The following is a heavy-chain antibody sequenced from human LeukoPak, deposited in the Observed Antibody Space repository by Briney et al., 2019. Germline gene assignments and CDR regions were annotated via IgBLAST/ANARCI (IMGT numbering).Heavy chain of an antibody. D-gene: IGHD3-22*01. CDR1: GFTFSNAW. CDR3: TRSGYRHPYHFDS. CDR2: LYTGGGT. J-gene: IGHJ4*02. V-gene: IGHV3-53*01. Sequence: GGSLRLSCAASGFTFSNAWMNWVRQAPGKGLEWVSVLYTGGGTDHADSVKGRFTISRDNSKNTLSLQMNRLRVEDTAIYYCTRSGYRHPYHFDSWGQGTLVTVSS.